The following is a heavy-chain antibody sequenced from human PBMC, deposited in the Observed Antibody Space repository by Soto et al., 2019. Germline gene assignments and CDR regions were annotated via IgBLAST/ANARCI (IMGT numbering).Heavy chain of an antibody. J-gene: IGHJ4*02. CDR1: GLNFDDFA. D-gene: IGHD3-3*01. Sequence: EVQLVESGGRLVQPGRSLRLSCVGTGLNFDDFAMHWVRQAPGKGLEGVSGITWNSRVLAYADSVRRRITISRDNARNSLYLQMDSLLDEDTDLYYCAKGRYDFWSTYYFDSWGQGTLVTVS. V-gene: IGHV3-9*01. CDR2: ITWNSRVL. CDR3: AKGRYDFWSTYYFDS.